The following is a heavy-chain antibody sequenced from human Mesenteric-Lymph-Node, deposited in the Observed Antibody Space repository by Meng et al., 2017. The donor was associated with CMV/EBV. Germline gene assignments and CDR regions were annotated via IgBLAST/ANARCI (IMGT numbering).Heavy chain of an antibody. CDR3: ARVGGYEAEFDY. CDR2: MKPNSGNT. J-gene: IGHJ4*02. Sequence: SCKASGYTFTSYALNWVRQATGQGLEWMGWMKPNSGNTDYAQKFQGRVTMTRDTSISTAYMELTSLRSEDTAVYYCARVGGYEAEFDYWGQGTLVTVSS. D-gene: IGHD5-12*01. CDR1: GYTFTSYA. V-gene: IGHV1-8*01.